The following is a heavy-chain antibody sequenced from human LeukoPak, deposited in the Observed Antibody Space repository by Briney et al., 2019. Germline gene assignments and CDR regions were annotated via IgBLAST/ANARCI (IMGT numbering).Heavy chain of an antibody. Sequence: GGSLRLSCAASGFTFRSYWMTWVRQAPGKGLEWVANIREDGSEKYYVDSVKGRFTVSRDNAKNSLYLQVNSLRAEDTAVYYCARLNYDFWSGVWEGYYMDVWGKGTTVTVSS. J-gene: IGHJ6*03. CDR2: IREDGSEK. CDR3: ARLNYDFWSGVWEGYYMDV. D-gene: IGHD3-3*01. V-gene: IGHV3-7*01. CDR1: GFTFRSYW.